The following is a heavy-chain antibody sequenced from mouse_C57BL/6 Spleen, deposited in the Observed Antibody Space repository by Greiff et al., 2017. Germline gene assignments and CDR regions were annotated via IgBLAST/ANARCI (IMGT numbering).Heavy chain of an antibody. CDR2: INPNNGGT. CDR3: ARSSYDGYYENYAMDY. Sequence: VQLQQSGPELVKPGASVKIPCKASGYTFTDYNMDWVKQSHGKSLEWIGDINPNNGGTIYNQKFKGKATLTVDKSSSTAYMELRSLTSEDTAVYYCARSSYDGYYENYAMDYWGQGTSVTVSS. CDR1: GYTFTDYN. V-gene: IGHV1-18*01. J-gene: IGHJ4*01. D-gene: IGHD2-3*01.